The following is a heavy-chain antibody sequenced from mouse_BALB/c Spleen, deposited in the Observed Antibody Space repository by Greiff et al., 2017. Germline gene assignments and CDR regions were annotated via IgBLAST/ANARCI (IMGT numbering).Heavy chain of an antibody. CDR1: GYTFTSYW. CDR2: INPSTGYT. J-gene: IGHJ3*01. Sequence: QVQLQQSGAELAKPGASVKMSCKASGYTFTSYWMHWVKQRPGQGLEWIGYINPSTGYTEYNQKFKDKATLTADKSSSTAYMQLSSLTSEDSAVYYCARFITTATYWVQGTLVTVSA. CDR3: ARFITTATY. D-gene: IGHD1-2*01. V-gene: IGHV1-7*01.